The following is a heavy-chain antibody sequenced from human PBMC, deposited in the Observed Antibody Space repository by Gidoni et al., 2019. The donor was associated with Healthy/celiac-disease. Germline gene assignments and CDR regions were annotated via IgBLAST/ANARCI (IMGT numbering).Heavy chain of an antibody. CDR2: IFSYDEK. Sequence: NARMGVSWIRQPPGKALEWLEHIFSYDEKSYSTYLKSRLTISKDTSKNPVVLTMTNMDPVDTATYYCARAVRGVIYFDYWGQGTLVTVSS. J-gene: IGHJ4*02. CDR1: NARMG. V-gene: IGHV2-26*01. CDR3: ARAVRGVIYFDY. D-gene: IGHD3-10*01.